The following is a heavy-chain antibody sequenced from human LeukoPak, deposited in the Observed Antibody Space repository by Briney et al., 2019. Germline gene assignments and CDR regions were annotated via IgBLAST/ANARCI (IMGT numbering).Heavy chain of an antibody. D-gene: IGHD1-26*01. J-gene: IGHJ6*03. Sequence: ASVKVSCKASGYTFTSYGISWVRQAPGQGLEWMGWISAYNGSTNYAQKLQGRVTMTTDTSTSTAYMELRSLRSDDTAVYYCARKGAATSGLDYYYMDVWGKGTTVTVSS. V-gene: IGHV1-18*01. CDR1: GYTFTSYG. CDR2: ISAYNGST. CDR3: ARKGAATSGLDYYYMDV.